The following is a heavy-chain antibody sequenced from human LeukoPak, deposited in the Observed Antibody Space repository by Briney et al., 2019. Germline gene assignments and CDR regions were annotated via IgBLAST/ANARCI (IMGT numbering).Heavy chain of an antibody. CDR1: GFTFSSYW. Sequence: QPGGSLRLSCAASGFTFSSYWMSWVRQAPGKGLEWVANIKQDGSEKYYVDSVKGRFTISRDNAKNSLYLQMNSLRAEDTAVYYCARSDYGDFVIGGFDPWGQGTLVTVSS. V-gene: IGHV3-7*01. CDR3: ARSDYGDFVIGGFDP. D-gene: IGHD4-17*01. J-gene: IGHJ5*02. CDR2: IKQDGSEK.